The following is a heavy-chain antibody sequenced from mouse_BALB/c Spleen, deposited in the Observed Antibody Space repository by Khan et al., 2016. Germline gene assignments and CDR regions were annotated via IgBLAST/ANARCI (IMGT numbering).Heavy chain of an antibody. V-gene: IGHV1-7*01. D-gene: IGHD1-1*01. CDR3: TRVYYGYAMDY. CDR2: INAGTGYT. Sequence: QVQLQQSGPELAKPGASVRMSCKASGYTFTSHWMHWIKQRPGQGLEWIGYINAGTGYTELSQNFKDKATLTADKSSSTAYLHLSSLTSEYSAVYYCTRVYYGYAMDYWGQGTSVTVSS. J-gene: IGHJ4*01. CDR1: GYTFTSHW.